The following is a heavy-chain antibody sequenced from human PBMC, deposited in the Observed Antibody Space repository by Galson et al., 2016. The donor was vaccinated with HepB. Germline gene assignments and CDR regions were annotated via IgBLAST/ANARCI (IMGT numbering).Heavy chain of an antibody. CDR1: GYTFTTSG. J-gene: IGHJ4*02. Sequence: SVKVSCKAFGYTFTTSGISWVRQAPGQGLEWMGWISTYSGDTKYAQNFQGGLTLTTGSSTTTAYMELRSLRFDDTAMYYCARDVQYRFDSWGQGTLVTVSS. CDR3: ARDVQYRFDS. V-gene: IGHV1-18*01. CDR2: ISTYSGDT. D-gene: IGHD2/OR15-2a*01.